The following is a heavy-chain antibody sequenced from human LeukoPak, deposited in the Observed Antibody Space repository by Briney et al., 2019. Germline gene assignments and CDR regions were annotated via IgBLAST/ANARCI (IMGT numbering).Heavy chain of an antibody. Sequence: GGSLRLSCAVSGFTVSGNYMSWIRQAPGKGLEWVSLIYSDDTTVYADSAKGRFTISRDISKNTLYLQMSSLRAEDTAVYYCARRAGGYSHPYDYWGQGVLVTVSS. D-gene: IGHD4-23*01. J-gene: IGHJ4*02. CDR3: ARRAGGYSHPYDY. CDR2: IYSDDTT. CDR1: GFTVSGNY. V-gene: IGHV3-53*01.